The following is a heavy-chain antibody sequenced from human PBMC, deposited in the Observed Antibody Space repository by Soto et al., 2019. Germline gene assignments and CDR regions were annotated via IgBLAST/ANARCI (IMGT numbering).Heavy chain of an antibody. V-gene: IGHV4-59*01. J-gene: IGHJ4*02. D-gene: IGHD2-2*01. CDR1: GGSISSYY. CDR2: IYYSGST. Sequence: SETLSLTCTVSGGSISSYYWSWIRQPPGKGLEWIGYIYYSGSTNYNPSLKSRVTISVDTSKNQFSLKLSSVTAADTAVYYCARDYRDCSSTSCYPVHFDDWGQGTLVTVSS. CDR3: ARDYRDCSSTSCYPVHFDD.